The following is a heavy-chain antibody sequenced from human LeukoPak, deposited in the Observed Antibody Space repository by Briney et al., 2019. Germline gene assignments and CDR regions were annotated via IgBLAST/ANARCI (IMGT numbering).Heavy chain of an antibody. D-gene: IGHD4-23*01. V-gene: IGHV4-59*12. CDR1: GGSFSGYY. CDR3: AKEAPDYDGDS. J-gene: IGHJ4*02. Sequence: PSETLSLTCTVSGGSFSGYYWSWIRQPPGKGLEYIGYIYYSGSTNYNPSLKNRVTISVHTSKNQFSLKVNSVTAADTAVYYCAKEAPDYDGDSWGQGTLVTVSS. CDR2: IYYSGST.